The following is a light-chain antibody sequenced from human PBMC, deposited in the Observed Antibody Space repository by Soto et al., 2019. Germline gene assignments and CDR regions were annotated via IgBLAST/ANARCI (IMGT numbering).Light chain of an antibody. CDR3: AAWDDSLSVVV. Sequence: QSVLTQPPSASGTPGQRVTISCSGSTSNLGSNYVYWYQQFPGTAPKLLIYNNNQRPSGVPDRFSGSKSGTSASLAISGPRSEDEADYYCAAWDDSLSVVVLGGGTKLTVL. J-gene: IGLJ3*02. V-gene: IGLV1-47*02. CDR1: TSNLGSNY. CDR2: NNN.